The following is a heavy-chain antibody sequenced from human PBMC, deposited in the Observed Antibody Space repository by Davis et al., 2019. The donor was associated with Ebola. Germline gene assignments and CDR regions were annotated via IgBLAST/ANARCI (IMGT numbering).Heavy chain of an antibody. D-gene: IGHD3-10*01. CDR1: GFTFSSYG. J-gene: IGHJ6*02. CDR3: ARGGHMVRGVTYYYYGMDV. V-gene: IGHV3-33*01. Sequence: PGGSLRLSCAASGFTFSSYGMHWVRQAPGKGLEWVAVIWYDGSNKYYADSVKGRFTISRDNSKNTLYLQMNSLRAEDTAVYYCARGGHMVRGVTYYYYGMDVWGQGTTVTVSS. CDR2: IWYDGSNK.